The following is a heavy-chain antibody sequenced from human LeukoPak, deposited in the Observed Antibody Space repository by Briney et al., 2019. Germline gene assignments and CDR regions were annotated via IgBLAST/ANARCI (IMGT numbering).Heavy chain of an antibody. J-gene: IGHJ4*02. Sequence: PGGSLRLSCAASGFIFSTYWMHWVRQAPGKGLVWVSRIVTDGSTTNYADSVKGRFTISRDNAKNTLYLQMNSLRADDTAVYYCARAASAWSIDYWGQGSLVTVSS. CDR3: ARAASAWSIDY. CDR1: GFIFSTYW. CDR2: IVTDGSTT. D-gene: IGHD3-16*01. V-gene: IGHV3-74*01.